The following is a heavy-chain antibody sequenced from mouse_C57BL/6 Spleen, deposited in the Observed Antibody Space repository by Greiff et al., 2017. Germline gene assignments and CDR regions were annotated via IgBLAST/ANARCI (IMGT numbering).Heavy chain of an antibody. CDR3: ARSGDYYGSDYYAMDY. Sequence: QVQLQQPGAELVMPGASVKLSCKASGYTFTSYWMHWVKQRPGQGLEWIVEIDPSDSYTNYNQKFKGKSTLTVDKSSSTAYMQLSSLTSEDSAVYYCARSGDYYGSDYYAMDYWGQGTSVTVSS. CDR2: IDPSDSYT. CDR1: GYTFTSYW. J-gene: IGHJ4*01. V-gene: IGHV1-69*01. D-gene: IGHD1-1*01.